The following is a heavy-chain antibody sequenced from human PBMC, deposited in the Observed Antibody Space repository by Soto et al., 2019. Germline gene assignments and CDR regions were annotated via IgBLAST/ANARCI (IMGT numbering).Heavy chain of an antibody. CDR1: GYTFTGYY. D-gene: IGHD2-8*01. J-gene: IGHJ3*02. CDR3: AREAHCTNGVCVDSDAFDI. V-gene: IGHV1-2*02. CDR2: INPNSGGT. Sequence: ASVKVSCKASGYTFTGYYMHWVRQAPGQGLEWMGWINPNSGGTNYAQKFQGRVTMTRDTSISTAYMELSRLRSDDKAVYYCAREAHCTNGVCVDSDAFDIWGQGTMVTVSS.